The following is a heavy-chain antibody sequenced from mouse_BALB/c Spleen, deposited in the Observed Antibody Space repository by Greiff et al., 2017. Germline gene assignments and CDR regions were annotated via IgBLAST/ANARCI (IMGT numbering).Heavy chain of an antibody. V-gene: IGHV1-7*01. D-gene: IGHD2-2*01. CDR1: GYTFTSYW. J-gene: IGHJ2*01. CDR3: ARRGGYDERDY. Sequence: QVQLQQSGAELAKPGASVKMSCKASGYTFTSYWMHWVKHRPGQGLEWIGYINPSTGYTEYNQKFKDKATLTADKSSSTAYMQLSSLTSEDSAVYYCARRGGYDERDYWGQGTTLTVSS. CDR2: INPSTGYT.